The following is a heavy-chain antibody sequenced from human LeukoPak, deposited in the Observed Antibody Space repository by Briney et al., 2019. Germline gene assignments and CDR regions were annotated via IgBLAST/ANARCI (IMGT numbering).Heavy chain of an antibody. J-gene: IGHJ4*02. Sequence: GGSLRLSCAASGFTFSTYAMSWVRQAPGKGLEWVAFIRYDGSNKYYADSVKGRFTISRDNSKNTLYLQMNSLRAEDTAVYYCAKEASILVTTFDYWGQGTLVTVSS. V-gene: IGHV3-30*02. D-gene: IGHD4-17*01. CDR1: GFTFSTYA. CDR2: IRYDGSNK. CDR3: AKEASILVTTFDY.